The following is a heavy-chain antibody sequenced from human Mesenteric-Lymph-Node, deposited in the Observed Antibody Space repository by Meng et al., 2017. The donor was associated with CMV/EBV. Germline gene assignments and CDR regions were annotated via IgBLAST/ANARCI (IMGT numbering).Heavy chain of an antibody. D-gene: IGHD3-3*01. CDR1: GFTFSSYA. V-gene: IGHV3-23*01. Sequence: GGSLRLSCAASGFTFSSYAMSWVRQAPGKGLEWVSPISGSGGSTYYADSVMGRFTISRDNSKNTLSLQMNSLRAEDTAIYYCVRKVGLYYDFSSGYSHFDYWGQGTLVTVSS. CDR3: VRKVGLYYDFSSGYSHFDY. CDR2: ISGSGGST. J-gene: IGHJ4*02.